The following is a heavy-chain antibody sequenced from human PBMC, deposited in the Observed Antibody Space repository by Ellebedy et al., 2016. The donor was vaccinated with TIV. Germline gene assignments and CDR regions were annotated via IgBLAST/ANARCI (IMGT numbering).Heavy chain of an antibody. CDR3: AREGVVTRDFDY. D-gene: IGHD4-23*01. CDR2: IKPSSGST. CDR1: GYTFTSNY. V-gene: IGHV1-46*01. J-gene: IGHJ4*02. Sequence: ASVKVSXKASGYTFTSNYLHWVRQAPGQGLEWMGIIKPSSGSTRYAQGTRYAQKFQGRVTMTRDTSTSTVYMQLSSLTSEDTAVYYCAREGVVTRDFDYWGQGTLVTVSS.